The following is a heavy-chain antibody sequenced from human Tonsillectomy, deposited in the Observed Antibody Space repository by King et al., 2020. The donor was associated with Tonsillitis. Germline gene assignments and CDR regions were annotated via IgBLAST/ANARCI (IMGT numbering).Heavy chain of an antibody. CDR2: IYHSGST. J-gene: IGHJ6*02. CDR3: ARRGYSYGPHCYYGMDV. D-gene: IGHD5-18*01. V-gene: IGHV4-30-2*01. Sequence: QLQESGSGLVKPSQTLSLTCAVSGGSISSGGYSWSWIRQPPGKGLEWIGYIYHSGSTYYNPSLKSRVTISVDRSKNQFSLKLSSVTAADTAVYYCARRGYSYGPHCYYGMDVWGQGTTVTVSS. CDR1: GGSISSGGYS.